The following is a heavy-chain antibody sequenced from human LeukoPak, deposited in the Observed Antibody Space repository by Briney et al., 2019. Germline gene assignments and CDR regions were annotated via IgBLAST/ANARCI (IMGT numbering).Heavy chain of an antibody. CDR2: ISRNGGTT. D-gene: IGHD5-24*01. Sequence: GGSLRLSCAASGFTLSSYPMHWVRQAPGKGLEYVSGISRNGGTTYYANALKGRFTISRDTSKNTLYLQMGSLRAEDMAVYYCARGDGYNYYFYYMDVWGKGTTVTVSS. V-gene: IGHV3-64*01. J-gene: IGHJ6*03. CDR3: ARGDGYNYYFYYMDV. CDR1: GFTLSSYP.